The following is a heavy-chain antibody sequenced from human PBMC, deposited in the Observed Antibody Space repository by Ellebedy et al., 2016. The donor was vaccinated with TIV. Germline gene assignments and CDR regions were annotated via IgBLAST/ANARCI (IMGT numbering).Heavy chain of an antibody. D-gene: IGHD5-24*01. CDR1: GFTFRRFW. V-gene: IGHV3-7*04. CDR2: MKYDEIER. Sequence: GESLKISCAASGFTFRRFWAGWIRQAPGKGLEWVAHMKYDEIERYYANSVNGRFTISRDNARNSLYLQMKSLRVDDTAVYYCLRDTVAVPDGNTFDFWGQGTMVSVS. CDR3: LRDTVAVPDGNTFDF. J-gene: IGHJ3*01.